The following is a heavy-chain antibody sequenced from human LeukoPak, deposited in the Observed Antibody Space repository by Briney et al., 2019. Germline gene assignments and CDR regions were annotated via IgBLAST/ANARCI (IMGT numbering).Heavy chain of an antibody. D-gene: IGHD3-10*01. Sequence: PGGSLRLSCAASGFIVSSNYMSWVRQAPGKGLEWVSVISSGGNTYYADSVKGRFTISRDHSKNTLHLQMNSLRIEDTAVYYCAKDETMVRGGSRPYWGQGTLVTVSS. J-gene: IGHJ4*02. CDR1: GFIVSSNY. CDR3: AKDETMVRGGSRPY. V-gene: IGHV3-53*01. CDR2: ISSGGNT.